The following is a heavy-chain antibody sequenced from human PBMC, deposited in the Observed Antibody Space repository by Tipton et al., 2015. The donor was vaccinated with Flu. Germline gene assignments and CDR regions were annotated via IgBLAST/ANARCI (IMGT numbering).Heavy chain of an antibody. V-gene: IGHV1-46*04. D-gene: IGHD2-2*01. J-gene: IGHJ4*02. Sequence: QSGAEVKKPGASVMVSCKASGYTFTRHYIHWVRQAPGHGLEWMGVINPSGGGTTYAQELQGRLTMTRDTSTSTVYMELSSLRSEDTAVYYCARGGGPYCSTTSCYETDYWGQGTLVTVSS. CDR1: GYTFTRHY. CDR2: INPSGGGT. CDR3: ARGGGPYCSTTSCYETDY.